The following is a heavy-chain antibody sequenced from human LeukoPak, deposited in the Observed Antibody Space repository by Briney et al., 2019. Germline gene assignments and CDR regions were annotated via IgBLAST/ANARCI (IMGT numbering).Heavy chain of an antibody. CDR3: ARRGRYSYGSYFDY. D-gene: IGHD5-18*01. CDR1: GYSFTSYW. Sequence: GESLKISCKGSGYSFTSYWIGWVRQVPGKGLEWMGIIYPGDSDTAYSPSFQGQVTVSADKSITTAYLQWSSLKASHTAMYYCARRGRYSYGSYFDYWGQGTLVTVSS. CDR2: IYPGDSDT. V-gene: IGHV5-51*01. J-gene: IGHJ4*02.